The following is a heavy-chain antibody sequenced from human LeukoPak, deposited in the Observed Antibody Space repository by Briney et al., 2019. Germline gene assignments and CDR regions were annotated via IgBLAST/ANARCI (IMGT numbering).Heavy chain of an antibody. V-gene: IGHV3-7*01. CDR2: IKQDGSDK. D-gene: IGHD6-19*01. CDR1: GFTFSSYW. Sequence: GGSLRLSCAVSGFTFSSYWMSWVRQAPGRGLEWVANIKQDGSDKNYVDSVKGRFTISRDNANNSLYLQMNSLRAEDTAVYYCARGGGGCDYWGQGTLVTVSS. CDR3: ARGGGGCDY. J-gene: IGHJ4*02.